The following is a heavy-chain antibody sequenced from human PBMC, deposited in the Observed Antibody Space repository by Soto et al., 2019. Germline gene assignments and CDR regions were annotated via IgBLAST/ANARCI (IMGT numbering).Heavy chain of an antibody. V-gene: IGHV1-69*13. Sequence: ASVKVSCKASGGSITSYAVSWVRQAPGQGLEWMGGIISMFGTTHYAQKFQGRVTITADESTNTVYMELFRLRSDDTAIYYCARGRCNSEGCYSWLDHWGQGTLVTVSS. J-gene: IGHJ5*02. CDR1: GGSITSYA. CDR2: IISMFGTT. D-gene: IGHD2-2*02. CDR3: ARGRCNSEGCYSWLDH.